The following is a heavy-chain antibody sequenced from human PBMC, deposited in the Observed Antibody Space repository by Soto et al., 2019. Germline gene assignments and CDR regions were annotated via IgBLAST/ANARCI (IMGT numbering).Heavy chain of an antibody. J-gene: IGHJ6*03. D-gene: IGHD3-3*01. V-gene: IGHV4-39*01. CDR1: GGSISSSSYY. CDR2: IYYSGST. CDR3: ASSGLLRSDGDYYYMDV. Sequence: SETLSLTCTVSGGSISSSSYYWGWIRQPPGKGLEWIGSIYYSGSTYYNPSLKSRVTISVDTSKNQFSLKLSSVTAADTAVYYCASSGLLRSDGDYYYMDVWGKGTTVTVSS.